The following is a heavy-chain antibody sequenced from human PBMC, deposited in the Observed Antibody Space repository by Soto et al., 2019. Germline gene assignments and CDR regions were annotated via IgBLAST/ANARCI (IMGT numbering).Heavy chain of an antibody. CDR1: GCSISSGGYY. CDR2: ISYIGST. CDR3: ARDWELLSAFDI. D-gene: IGHD1-26*01. J-gene: IGHJ3*02. Sequence: VQLQESGPGLVKPSQTLSLTCTVSGCSISSGGYYWGRNRQHPGKGLEWIGYISYIGSTYYNPSLKSRVTISVDTSKNQFSLKLSSVTAADTAVYYWARDWELLSAFDIWGKGTMVTVSS. V-gene: IGHV4-31*03.